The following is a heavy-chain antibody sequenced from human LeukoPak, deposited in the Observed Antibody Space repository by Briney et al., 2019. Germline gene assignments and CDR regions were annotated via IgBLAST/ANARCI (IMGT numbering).Heavy chain of an antibody. CDR1: GFTLSSFW. Sequence: PGGSLRLSCAASGFTLSSFWMSWVRQAPGKGLEWVANIKQEGSEKYYVGSVKGRFTISRDDARNSLYLQMNSLRAEDTAVYVCARGFELDYWGQGTLVTVSS. CDR3: ARGFELDY. J-gene: IGHJ4*02. V-gene: IGHV3-7*01. CDR2: IKQEGSEK.